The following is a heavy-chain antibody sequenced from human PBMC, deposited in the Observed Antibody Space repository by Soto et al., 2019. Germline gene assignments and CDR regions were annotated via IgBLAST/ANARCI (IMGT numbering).Heavy chain of an antibody. CDR3: ARGYCSGGNCYSGMAV. J-gene: IGHJ6*02. Sequence: QVQLVQSGAEVKKPGSSVKVSCKASGGTFSTHAIIWVRQAPGHGLEWMGGIIPISGTTYYTQKFQGRVTITADEPTSTAFMELSSLKSDDTAVFYCARGYCSGGNCYSGMAVWGQGTMVTVSS. CDR2: IIPISGTT. V-gene: IGHV1-69*01. D-gene: IGHD2-15*01. CDR1: GGTFSTHA.